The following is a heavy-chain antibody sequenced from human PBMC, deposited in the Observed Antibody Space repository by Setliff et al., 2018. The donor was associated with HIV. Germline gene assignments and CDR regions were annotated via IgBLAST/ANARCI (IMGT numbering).Heavy chain of an antibody. J-gene: IGHJ4*02. CDR1: GGSFGGYY. CDR2: IIHSGST. D-gene: IGHD5-12*01. Sequence: KTSETLSLTCAVYGGSFGGYYWSWIRQPPGQGLEWIGEIIHSGSTNYNPSLKSRVTISVDTSKNQFSLKVSSVTAADTAVYYCARDRGGGYNNLDYWGQGTLVTVSS. V-gene: IGHV4-34*12. CDR3: ARDRGGGYNNLDY.